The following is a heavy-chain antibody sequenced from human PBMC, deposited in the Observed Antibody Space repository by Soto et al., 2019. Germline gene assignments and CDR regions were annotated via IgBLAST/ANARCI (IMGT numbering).Heavy chain of an antibody. CDR1: GFTVTDSY. D-gene: IGHD6-19*01. J-gene: IGHJ4*02. V-gene: IGHV3-66*01. Sequence: EVQLVESGGGLVQPGGSLRLACAGSGFTVTDSYMSWVRQAPGKGLEWVSSIYLSGSTYYADSVKGRITISRDMSKNTVFLQMNSLRVEDTAVYYCAREASGSGWWSQGSFESWGQGTLVTVSS. CDR3: AREASGSGWWSQGSFES. CDR2: IYLSGST.